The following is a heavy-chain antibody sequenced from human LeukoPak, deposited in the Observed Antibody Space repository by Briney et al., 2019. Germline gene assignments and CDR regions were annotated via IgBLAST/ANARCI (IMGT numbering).Heavy chain of an antibody. CDR2: IYHSGST. CDR1: GYSIRSGDY. CDR3: ARNRSVTTTPGFDH. D-gene: IGHD4-17*01. Sequence: SETLSLTCAVSGYSIRSGDYWGWIRQSPGKGLEWIGSIYHSGSTHYNPSLKSRVTISVDTSKNQFSLMLTSVTAADTAVYYCARNRSVTTTPGFDHWGQGTLVTVSS. J-gene: IGHJ4*02. V-gene: IGHV4-38-2*01.